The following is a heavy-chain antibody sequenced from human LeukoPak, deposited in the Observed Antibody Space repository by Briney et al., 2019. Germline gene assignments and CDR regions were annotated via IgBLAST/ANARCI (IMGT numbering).Heavy chain of an antibody. CDR2: ISNGGERT. CDR3: AKNTITGTGPNLFDY. CDR1: GFTFRSYV. J-gene: IGHJ4*02. D-gene: IGHD1-20*01. Sequence: GGSLRLSCEASGFTFRSYVMNWVRQAPGKGLEWVSAISNGGERTYYADSVKGRFTISRDNSRNTLYLQVNSVRAEDTAIYYCAKNTITGTGPNLFDYWGQGTLITVSS. V-gene: IGHV3-23*01.